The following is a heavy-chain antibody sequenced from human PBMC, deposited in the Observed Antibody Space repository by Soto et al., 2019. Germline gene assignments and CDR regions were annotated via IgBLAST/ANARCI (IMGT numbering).Heavy chain of an antibody. Sequence: QVQLVQSGAELKKPGASVKVSCKASGYTFSNYDMNWVRQATGQGPEWIGWVNPNNGDTGYAQKIQGRVTLTTDISTTKAYMELTSLRSEDTAIYYCAKVTRKGSAIDFDYWGQGTLITVSS. V-gene: IGHV1-8*01. J-gene: IGHJ4*02. CDR1: GYTFSNYD. CDR3: AKVTRKGSAIDFDY. CDR2: VNPNNGDT. D-gene: IGHD3-10*01.